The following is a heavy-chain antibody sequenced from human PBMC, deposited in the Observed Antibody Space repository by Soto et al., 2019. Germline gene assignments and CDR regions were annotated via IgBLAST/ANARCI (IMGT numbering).Heavy chain of an antibody. CDR2: IYYSGST. D-gene: IGHD1-1*01. J-gene: IGHJ6*02. CDR1: GGSISSGDYY. Sequence: SETLSLTCTVSGGSISSGDYYWSWIRQPPGKGLEWIGYIYYSGSTYYNPSLKSRVTISVDTSKNQSSLKLSSVTAADTAVYYCARDPGNENGMDVWGQGTMVTVSS. V-gene: IGHV4-30-4*01. CDR3: ARDPGNENGMDV.